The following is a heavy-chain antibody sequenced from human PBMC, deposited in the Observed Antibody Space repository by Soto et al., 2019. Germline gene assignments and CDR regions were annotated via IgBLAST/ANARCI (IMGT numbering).Heavy chain of an antibody. J-gene: IGHJ4*02. CDR3: ARGYSYFDY. CDR1: GFTFSSYV. V-gene: IGHV3-30-3*01. Sequence: QVQLVESGGGVVQPGRSLRLSCAASGFTFSSYVMHWVRQAPGKGLEWVAVISYDGSNKYYADSVKGRFTISRDNSKNTLYLQMNSLRAEDTAVYYCARGYSYFDYWGQGTLVTVSS. CDR2: ISYDGSNK. D-gene: IGHD5-18*01.